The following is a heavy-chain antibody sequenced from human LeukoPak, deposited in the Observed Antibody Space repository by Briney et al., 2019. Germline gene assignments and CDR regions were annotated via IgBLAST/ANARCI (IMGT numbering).Heavy chain of an antibody. CDR3: AKHIPDYGDYYGMDA. CDR2: ITGSGGTT. J-gene: IGHJ6*02. D-gene: IGHD4-17*01. V-gene: IGHV3-23*01. CDR1: GFTFRNYA. Sequence: PGGSLRLSCAASGFTFRNYAMSWVRQAPGTGLEWVSAITGSGGTTYYAGSVKDRFTISRDTSKNTLYLQMNSLRVEDTAVYYCAKHIPDYGDYYGMDAWGHGTTVTVSS.